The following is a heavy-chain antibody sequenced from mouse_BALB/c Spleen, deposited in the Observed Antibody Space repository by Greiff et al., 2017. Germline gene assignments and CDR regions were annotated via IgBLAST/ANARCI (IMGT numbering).Heavy chain of an antibody. CDR3: ASFYYYGSSYGFAY. V-gene: IGHV1-9*01. D-gene: IGHD1-1*01. Sequence: QVHVKQSGAELMKPGASVKISCKATGYTFSSYWIEWVKQRPGHGLEWIGEILPGSGSTNYNEKFKGKATFTADTSSNTAYMQLSSLTSEDSAVYYCASFYYYGSSYGFAYWGQGTLVTVSA. CDR1: GYTFSSYW. J-gene: IGHJ3*01. CDR2: ILPGSGST.